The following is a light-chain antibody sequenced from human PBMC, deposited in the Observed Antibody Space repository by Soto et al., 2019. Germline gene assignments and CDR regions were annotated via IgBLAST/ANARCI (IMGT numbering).Light chain of an antibody. CDR2: DAS. V-gene: IGKV3-11*01. CDR3: KQRSDWPPALT. J-gene: IGKJ4*01. Sequence: EIVLTHSPATLSLSPGDRATLSCRATQSVRSSLAWFQQKPGQAPRLLIYDASKRATGIPARLSGSASGSDVTLTIISLEPGDFAVYYCKQRSDWPPALTLGGGTKVDIK. CDR1: QSVRSS.